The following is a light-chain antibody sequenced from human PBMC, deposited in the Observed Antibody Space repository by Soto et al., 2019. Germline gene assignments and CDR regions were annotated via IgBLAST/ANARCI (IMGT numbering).Light chain of an antibody. Sequence: ETVLTQSPATLSVSPGERATFSCKASQSVTTNLAWYQQKPGQVPRLLIYGAFTRATGIPARFSGSGSGTKFTLSISSLQSEDFAIYHCQQYHSWPHTFGQGTRLEIK. CDR1: QSVTTN. V-gene: IGKV3-15*01. J-gene: IGKJ5*01. CDR3: QQYHSWPHT. CDR2: GAF.